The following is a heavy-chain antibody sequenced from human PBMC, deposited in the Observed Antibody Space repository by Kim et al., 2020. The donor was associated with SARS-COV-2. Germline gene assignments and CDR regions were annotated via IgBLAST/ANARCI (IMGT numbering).Heavy chain of an antibody. V-gene: IGHV4-39*01. CDR1: GGSISSSSYY. CDR2: IYYSGST. D-gene: IGHD5-18*01. J-gene: IGHJ4*02. CDR3: ARHITAMVSYFDY. Sequence: SETLSLTCSVSGGSISSSSYYWGWIRQPPGKGLEWIGSIYYSGSTYYNPSLKSRVTISVDTSKNQFSLKLSSVTAADTAVYYCARHITAMVSYFDYWGQGTLVTVSS.